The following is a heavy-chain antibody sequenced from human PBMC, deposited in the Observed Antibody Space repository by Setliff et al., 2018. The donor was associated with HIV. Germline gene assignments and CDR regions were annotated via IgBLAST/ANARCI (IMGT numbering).Heavy chain of an antibody. Sequence: ASVKVSCKASADTFTNCLINWVRQAPGQGLEWMGWIIPVFGTPNYAQKFQGRVTITADTSKNQFSLKLSAVTAADTAVYYCARDHVFGSRTGFDPWGPGILVTVSS. D-gene: IGHD3-10*01. CDR2: IIPVFGTP. V-gene: IGHV1-69*06. CDR1: ADTFTNCL. CDR3: ARDHVFGSRTGFDP. J-gene: IGHJ5*02.